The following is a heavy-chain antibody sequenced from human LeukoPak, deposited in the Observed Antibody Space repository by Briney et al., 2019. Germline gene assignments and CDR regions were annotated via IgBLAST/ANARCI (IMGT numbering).Heavy chain of an antibody. CDR1: GFNFSPYS. Sequence: GGSLRLSCAASGFNFSPYSMNWVRQAPGKGLEWVSYISGRSNYIYYADSVKGRFTISRDNARNSLFLEMNSLRAEDTAVYYCAGSLRGGGWYMYWGQGTLVTVSS. CDR2: ISGRSNYI. CDR3: AGSLRGGGWYMY. V-gene: IGHV3-21*01. D-gene: IGHD6-19*01. J-gene: IGHJ4*02.